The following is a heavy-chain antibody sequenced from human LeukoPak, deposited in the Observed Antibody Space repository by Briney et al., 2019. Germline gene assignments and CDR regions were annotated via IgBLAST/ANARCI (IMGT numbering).Heavy chain of an antibody. CDR1: GFTFSSYG. J-gene: IGHJ5*02. CDR3: ARDGGVSWFDP. V-gene: IGHV3-33*01. D-gene: IGHD2-15*01. Sequence: GRSLRLSCAASGFTFSSYGMHWVRQAPGKGLEWVAVIWYDGSNKYYADSVKGRFTISRDNSKNTLYLQMNSLRAEDTAVYYCARDGGVSWFDPWGQGTLVTVSS. CDR2: IWYDGSNK.